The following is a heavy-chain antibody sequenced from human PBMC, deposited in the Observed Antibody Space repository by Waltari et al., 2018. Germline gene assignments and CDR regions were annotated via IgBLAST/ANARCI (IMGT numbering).Heavy chain of an antibody. CDR3: ATLYDLWSGYPDGFDV. Sequence: QVQLQESGPGLVKPSQTLSPNSIVSGVSLNSNNYYSIWIRQPAGKGMEWIGHITPTGSTIYHPSLKSRLTMSVDTSKNRFSLQLNSVTVADTAVYYCATLYDLWSGYPDGFDVWGQGTMVTVSS. CDR1: GVSLNSNNYY. V-gene: IGHV4-61*02. CDR2: ITPTGST. D-gene: IGHD3-3*01. J-gene: IGHJ3*01.